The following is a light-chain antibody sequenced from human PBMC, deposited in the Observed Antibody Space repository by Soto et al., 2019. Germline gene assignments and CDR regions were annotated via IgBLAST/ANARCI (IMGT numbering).Light chain of an antibody. CDR1: SSNIGSNY. CDR3: QSYDTFLSAVV. V-gene: IGLV1-47*01. Sequence: QSVLTQPPSASGTPGQRVTISCSGSSSNIGSNYVYWYQQLPGTAPKLLIYRNNQRPSGVPDRFSGSKSGTSASLAISGLRSEDEADYYCQSYDTFLSAVVFGGGTKLTVL. J-gene: IGLJ2*01. CDR2: RNN.